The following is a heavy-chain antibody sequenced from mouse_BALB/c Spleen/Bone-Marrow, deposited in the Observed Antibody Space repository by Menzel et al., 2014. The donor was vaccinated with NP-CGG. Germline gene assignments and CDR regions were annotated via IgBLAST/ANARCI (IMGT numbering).Heavy chain of an antibody. CDR1: GYTFTSYW. CDR2: INPSNGRT. CDR3: ARRTTTVVATDY. D-gene: IGHD1-1*01. Sequence: QVQLQQSGAELVKPGASVKLSCKASGYTFTSYWMHWVKQRPGQGLEWIGEINPSNGRTNYNEKFKSKATLTVDKSSSTAYMQISSLTSEDSAVYYCARRTTTVVATDYWGQGTTLTVSS. J-gene: IGHJ2*01. V-gene: IGHV1S81*02.